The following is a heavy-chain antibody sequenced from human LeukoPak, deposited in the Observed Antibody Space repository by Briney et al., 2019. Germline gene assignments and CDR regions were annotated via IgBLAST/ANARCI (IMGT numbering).Heavy chain of an antibody. Sequence: PGGSLRLSCSASGFTFSSYAMHWVRQAPGKGLEYVSAISSNGGSTYYADSVKGRFTISRDNSKNTLYLQMSSLRAEDTAVYYCVKDSEGYSSGWTCFDYWGQGTLVTVSS. CDR3: VKDSEGYSSGWTCFDY. D-gene: IGHD6-19*01. V-gene: IGHV3-64D*06. J-gene: IGHJ4*02. CDR1: GFTFSSYA. CDR2: ISSNGGST.